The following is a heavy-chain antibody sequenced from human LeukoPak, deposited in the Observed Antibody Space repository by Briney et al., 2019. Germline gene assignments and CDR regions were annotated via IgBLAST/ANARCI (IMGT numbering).Heavy chain of an antibody. CDR2: IYYSGST. J-gene: IGHJ4*02. D-gene: IGHD3-22*01. Sequence: SETLSLTCTVSGGSISSYYWSWIRQPPGKGLEWIGYIYYSGSTNYNPSLKSRVAISVDTSKNQFSLKLSSVTAADTAVYYCARDHYDSSGYHLDYWGQGTLVTVSS. CDR3: ARDHYDSSGYHLDY. V-gene: IGHV4-59*01. CDR1: GGSISSYY.